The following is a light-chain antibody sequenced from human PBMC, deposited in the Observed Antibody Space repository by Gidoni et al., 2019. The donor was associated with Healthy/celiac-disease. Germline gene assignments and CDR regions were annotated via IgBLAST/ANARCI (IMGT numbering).Light chain of an antibody. V-gene: IGLV2-14*01. CDR1: SSDVGSYNY. CDR2: DVS. J-gene: IGLJ2*01. Sequence: QSALTQPASVSGSPGQSTTISFTGTSSDVGSYNYVSWYQQHPGKAPKLINYDVSNRPSGFSNRFSGSKSGNTASLTISGLQAEDEADYYCSSYTSSSTLGVFGGGTKLTVL. CDR3: SSYTSSSTLGV.